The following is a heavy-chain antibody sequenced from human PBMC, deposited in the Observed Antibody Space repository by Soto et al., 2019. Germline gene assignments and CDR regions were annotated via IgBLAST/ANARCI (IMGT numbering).Heavy chain of an antibody. CDR3: ARGGGVPALGDP. D-gene: IGHD3-16*01. V-gene: IGHV4-4*07. CDR2: ISTRGNT. J-gene: IGHJ5*02. CDR1: GVSMRKSN. Sequence: ETLSPTPSFPGVSMRKSNWTRIPQSAGKRLEWIGRISTRGNTNYNPSLNSRLTMSVDTSKNQVSLKLTSVTAADTAVYYCARGGGVPALGDPWGQGTLVTVSS.